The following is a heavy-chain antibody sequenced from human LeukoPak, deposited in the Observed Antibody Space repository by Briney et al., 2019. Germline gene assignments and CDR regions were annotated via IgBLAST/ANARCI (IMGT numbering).Heavy chain of an antibody. CDR2: ISSSADST. CDR1: GFTFSSYA. CDR3: AKPLEKYTYGGNFDY. V-gene: IGHV3-23*01. J-gene: IGHJ4*02. Sequence: GGSLRLPCEASGFTFSSYAMSWVRQAPGKGLAWVSVISSSADSTYYADSVKGRFTISRDNSKNTLYLQMNNLRAEDTAVYYCAKPLEKYTYGGNFDYWGQGILVTVSS. D-gene: IGHD4-23*01.